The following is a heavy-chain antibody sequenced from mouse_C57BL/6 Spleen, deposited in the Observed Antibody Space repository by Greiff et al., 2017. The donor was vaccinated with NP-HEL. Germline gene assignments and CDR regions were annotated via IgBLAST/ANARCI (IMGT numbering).Heavy chain of an antibody. J-gene: IGHJ1*03. CDR3: ARGYGSSYGYWYFDV. V-gene: IGHV1-47*01. Sequence: VKLMESGAELVKPGASVKMSCKASGYTFTTYPIEWMKQNHGKSLEWIGNFHPYNDDTKYNEKFKGKATLTVEKSSSTVYLELSRLTSDDSAVYYCARGYGSSYGYWYFDVWGTGTTVTVSS. CDR1: GYTFTTYP. D-gene: IGHD1-1*01. CDR2: FHPYNDDT.